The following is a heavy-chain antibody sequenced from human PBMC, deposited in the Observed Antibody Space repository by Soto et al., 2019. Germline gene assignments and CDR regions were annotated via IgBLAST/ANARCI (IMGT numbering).Heavy chain of an antibody. CDR3: ARAHYNWNDQVALDY. CDR2: IYYSGST. Sequence: SETLSLTCTVSGGSISSYYWSWIRQPPGKGLEWIGYIYYSGSTNYNPSLKSRVTISVDTSKNQFSLKLSSVTAADTAVYYCARAHYNWNDQVALDYWGQGTLVTVSS. CDR1: GGSISSYY. D-gene: IGHD1-20*01. J-gene: IGHJ4*02. V-gene: IGHV4-59*01.